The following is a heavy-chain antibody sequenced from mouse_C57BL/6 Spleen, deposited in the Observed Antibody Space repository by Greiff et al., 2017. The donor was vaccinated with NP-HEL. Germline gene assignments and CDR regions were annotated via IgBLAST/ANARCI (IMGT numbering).Heavy chain of an antibody. CDR2: IDPETGGT. CDR1: GYTFTDYE. V-gene: IGHV1-15*01. J-gene: IGHJ2*01. CDR3: TRSWLRNYFDY. Sequence: QVQLKESGAELVRPGASVTLSCKASGYTFTDYEMHWVKQTPVHGLEWIGAIDPETGGTAYNQKFKGKAILTADKSSSTAYMELRSLTSEDSAVYYCTRSWLRNYFDYWGQGTTLTVSS. D-gene: IGHD2-2*01.